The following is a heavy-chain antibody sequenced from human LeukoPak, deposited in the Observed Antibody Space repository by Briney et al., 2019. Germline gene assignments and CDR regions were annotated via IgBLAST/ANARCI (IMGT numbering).Heavy chain of an antibody. V-gene: IGHV4-39*07. D-gene: IGHD4-17*01. CDR2: IYYSGST. CDR1: GGSISSSGYY. J-gene: IGHJ4*02. CDR3: ARETNYGDYVY. Sequence: PSETLSLTCTVSGGSISSSGYYWGWIRQPPGKGLEWIGSIYYSGSTYYNPSLKSRVTISVDTSKNQFSLKLTSVTAADTAVHYCARETNYGDYVYWGQGTLVTVSS.